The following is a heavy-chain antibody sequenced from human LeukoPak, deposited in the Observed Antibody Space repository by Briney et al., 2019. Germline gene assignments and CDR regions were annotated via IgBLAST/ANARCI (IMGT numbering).Heavy chain of an antibody. CDR3: ARDRDPYSSSSSYFDY. D-gene: IGHD6-6*01. Sequence: SVKVSCKASGGTFSSYAISWVRQAPGQGLEWMGRIIPILGIANYAQKFQGRVTITADKSTSTAYMELSSLRSEDTAVYYCARDRDPYSSSSSYFDYWGQGTLVSVSS. CDR1: GGTFSSYA. CDR2: IIPILGIA. J-gene: IGHJ4*02. V-gene: IGHV1-69*04.